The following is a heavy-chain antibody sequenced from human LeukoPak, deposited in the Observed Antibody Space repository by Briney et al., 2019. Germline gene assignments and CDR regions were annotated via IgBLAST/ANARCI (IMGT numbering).Heavy chain of an antibody. J-gene: IGHJ4*02. D-gene: IGHD3-22*01. V-gene: IGHV3-30*02. CDR1: GFTFSSYG. Sequence: GGSLRLSCAASGFTFSSYGMHWVRQTPGKGLEWVAFIRYDGNNEYYVNSVKGRFTISRDNSQNTLYLQMNSLRAEDTAVYYCAKPYATSGYYSVYFDYWGQGTLVTVSS. CDR2: IRYDGNNE. CDR3: AKPYATSGYYSVYFDY.